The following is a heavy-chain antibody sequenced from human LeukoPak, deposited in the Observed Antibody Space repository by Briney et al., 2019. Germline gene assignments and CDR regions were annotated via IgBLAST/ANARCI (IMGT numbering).Heavy chain of an antibody. J-gene: IGHJ3*02. CDR2: INPNSGGT. CDR1: GYTFTSYA. CDR3: ARGGTWLRRSHDAFDI. V-gene: IGHV1-2*02. D-gene: IGHD5-12*01. Sequence: ASVKVSCKASGYTFTSYAMNWVRQAPGQGLEWMGWINPNSGGTNYAQKFQGRVTMTRDTSISTAYMELSRLRSDDTAVYYCARGGTWLRRSHDAFDIWGQGTMVTVSS.